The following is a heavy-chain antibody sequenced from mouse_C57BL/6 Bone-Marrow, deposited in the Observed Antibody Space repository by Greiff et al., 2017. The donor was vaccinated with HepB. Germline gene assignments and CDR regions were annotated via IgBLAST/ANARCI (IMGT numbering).Heavy chain of an antibody. D-gene: IGHD2-1*01. V-gene: IGHV1-42*01. CDR3: ARVYYGNYDFDY. J-gene: IGHJ2*01. CDR1: GYSFTGYY. CDR2: INPSTGGT. Sequence: EVQLKESGPELVKPGASVKISCKASGYSFTGYYMNWVKQSPEKSLEWIGEINPSTGGTTYNQKFKAKATLTVDKSSSTAYMQLKSLTSEDSAVYYCARVYYGNYDFDYWGQGTTLTVSS.